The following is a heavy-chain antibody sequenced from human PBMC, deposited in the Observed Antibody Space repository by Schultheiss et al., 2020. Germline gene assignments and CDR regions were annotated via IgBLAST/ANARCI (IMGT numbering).Heavy chain of an antibody. V-gene: IGHV4-59*08. Sequence: SQTLSLTCTVSGGSISSYYWSWIRQPPGKGLEWIGYIYYSGSTNYNPSLKSRVTISVDTSKNQFSLKLSSVTAADTAVYYCARQGVGATGGYYYYGMDVWGQGTTVTVSS. J-gene: IGHJ6*02. D-gene: IGHD1-26*01. CDR2: IYYSGST. CDR3: ARQGVGATGGYYYYGMDV. CDR1: GGSISSYY.